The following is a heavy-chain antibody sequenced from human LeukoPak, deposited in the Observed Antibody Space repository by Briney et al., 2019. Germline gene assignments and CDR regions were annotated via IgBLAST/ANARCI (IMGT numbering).Heavy chain of an antibody. D-gene: IGHD2-21*02. J-gene: IGHJ4*02. CDR1: GFTFSSSA. Sequence: GGSLRLSCAASGFTFSSSAMSWVRQVPGKGLEWVSGISASGGSTYYADSVRGRFTISRDNSKNTLYVQMNSLRDEDTAVYYCVREDTPATANYWGQGTLVTISS. CDR3: VREDTPATANY. V-gene: IGHV3-23*01. CDR2: ISASGGST.